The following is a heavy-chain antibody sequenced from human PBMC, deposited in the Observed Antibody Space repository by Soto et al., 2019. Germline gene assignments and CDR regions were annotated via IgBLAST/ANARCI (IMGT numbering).Heavy chain of an antibody. Sequence: EVQLLESGGGLVQPGGSLRLSCAASGFTFSSYAMSWVRQAPGKGLEWVSAISGSGGSTYYADSVKGRFTISRDNSKNTLYLQMNSLRAEDTAVYYCAKVPFYYYDSSGYPHWFDPWGQGTLVTVSS. V-gene: IGHV3-23*01. CDR3: AKVPFYYYDSSGYPHWFDP. D-gene: IGHD3-22*01. CDR1: GFTFSSYA. J-gene: IGHJ5*02. CDR2: ISGSGGST.